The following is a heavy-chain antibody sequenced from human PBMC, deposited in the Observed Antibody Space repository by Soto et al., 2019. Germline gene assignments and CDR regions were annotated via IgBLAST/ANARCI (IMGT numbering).Heavy chain of an antibody. V-gene: IGHV1-18*01. CDR2: ISAYNGNT. D-gene: IGHD1-20*01. J-gene: IGHJ4*02. CDR3: ARTYTSRPRGSTDY. CDR1: GYTFTNYG. Sequence: ASVKVSCKASGYTFTNYGISWVRQAPGQGLEWMGWISAYNGNTNNAQKLQGRVTMTTDTSTSTAYMELRSLRSDDTAVYWCARTYTSRPRGSTDYWGQGTLVTVSS.